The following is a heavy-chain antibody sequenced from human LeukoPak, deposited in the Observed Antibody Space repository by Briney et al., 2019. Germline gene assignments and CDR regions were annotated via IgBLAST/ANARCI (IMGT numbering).Heavy chain of an antibody. CDR1: GGSISSYY. D-gene: IGHD3-9*01. V-gene: IGHV4-4*07. J-gene: IGHJ5*02. CDR2: IYTSGST. Sequence: PSETLSLTCTVSGGSISSYYWSWIRQPAGKGLEWIGRIYTSGSTNYNPSLKSRVTMSVDTSKNQFSLKLSSVTAADTAVYYCARDSAGSLRYFDWFPTRGGWFDPWGQGTLVTVSS. CDR3: ARDSAGSLRYFDWFPTRGGWFDP.